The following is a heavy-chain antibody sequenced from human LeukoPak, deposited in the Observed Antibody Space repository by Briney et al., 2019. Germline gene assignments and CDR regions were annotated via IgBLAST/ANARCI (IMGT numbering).Heavy chain of an antibody. CDR1: GGSISSYH. CDR3: ARARNYYDSSDYYYEGGAFDI. J-gene: IGHJ3*02. D-gene: IGHD3-22*01. CDR2: IYYSGST. V-gene: IGHV4-59*01. Sequence: SETLSLTCTVSGGSISSYHWSWIRQPPGKGLECIGYIYYSGSTHYNPSPKSRVTISVDTSKNQFSLKLSSVTAADTAVYFCARARNYYDSSDYYYEGGAFDIWGQGTMVTVSS.